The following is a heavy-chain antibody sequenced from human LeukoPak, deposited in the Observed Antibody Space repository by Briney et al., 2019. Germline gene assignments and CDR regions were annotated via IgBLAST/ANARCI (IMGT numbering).Heavy chain of an antibody. D-gene: IGHD1-1*01. CDR3: ARVVSVAWSERRPGYFYMDV. CDR1: GFTFSSYS. V-gene: IGHV3-48*01. J-gene: IGHJ6*03. CDR2: ISTSSSTR. Sequence: GGSLRLSCAASGFTFSSYSMNWARQAPGKGLEWVSYISTSSSTRYYADSVKGRFTISRDNAKNSLYLQMNSLRAEDTAVYYCARVVSVAWSERRPGYFYMDVWGKGTTVTVSS.